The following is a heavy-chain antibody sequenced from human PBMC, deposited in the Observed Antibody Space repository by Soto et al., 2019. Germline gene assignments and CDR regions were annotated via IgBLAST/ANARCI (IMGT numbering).Heavy chain of an antibody. CDR2: MNPNSGNT. CDR1: GYTFTSYD. D-gene: IGHD6-19*01. J-gene: IGHJ6*02. V-gene: IGHV1-8*01. Sequence: QVQLVQSGAEAKKPGASVKVSCKASGYTFTSYDINWVRQATGQGLEWMGWMNPNSGNTGYAQKFQGRVTMTRNTSISTAYMELSSLRSEDTAVYYCARDHSSGWYGPYYYYGMDVWGQGTTVTVSS. CDR3: ARDHSSGWYGPYYYYGMDV.